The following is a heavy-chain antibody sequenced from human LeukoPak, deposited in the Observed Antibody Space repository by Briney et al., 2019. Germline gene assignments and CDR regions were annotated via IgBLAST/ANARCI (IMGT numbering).Heavy chain of an antibody. D-gene: IGHD4-17*01. Sequence: GGSLRLSCAASGFTFSDFAMHWVRQAPGEGLEWVALISYDGSNEFYADSVKGRFTISRDYSKNTLYLQMNSLRAEDTAVYYCARATVLGAHYFDYWGQGTLVTVSS. CDR1: GFTFSDFA. CDR3: ARATVLGAHYFDY. CDR2: ISYDGSNE. V-gene: IGHV3-33*01. J-gene: IGHJ4*02.